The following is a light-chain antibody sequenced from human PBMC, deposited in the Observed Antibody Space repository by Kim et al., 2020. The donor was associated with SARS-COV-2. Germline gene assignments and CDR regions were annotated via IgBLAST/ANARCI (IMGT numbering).Light chain of an antibody. J-gene: IGLJ3*02. V-gene: IGLV3-1*01. CDR1: KLGDKY. Sequence: SYELTQPPSVSVSPGQTASITCSGDKLGDKYACWYQQMPGQSPVLVIYQDSKRPSGIPERFSGSNSGNTATLTISGTQAMDEADYYCQAWDSSTAWVFGGGTQLTVL. CDR3: QAWDSSTAWV. CDR2: QDS.